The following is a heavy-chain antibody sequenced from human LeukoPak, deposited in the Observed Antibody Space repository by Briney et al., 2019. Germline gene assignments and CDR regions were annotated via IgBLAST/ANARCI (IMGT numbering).Heavy chain of an antibody. CDR2: ISSSSSYI. J-gene: IGHJ4*02. CDR3: ARGPLAAAGDY. CDR1: GFTFSSYS. D-gene: IGHD6-13*01. V-gene: IGHV3-21*01. Sequence: GGSLRLSCAASGFTFSSYSMNWVRQAPGKGLEWVSSISSSSSYIYYADSVKGRFTISRDNAKNSLSLQMNSLRAEDTAVYYCARGPLAAAGDYWGQGTLVTVSS.